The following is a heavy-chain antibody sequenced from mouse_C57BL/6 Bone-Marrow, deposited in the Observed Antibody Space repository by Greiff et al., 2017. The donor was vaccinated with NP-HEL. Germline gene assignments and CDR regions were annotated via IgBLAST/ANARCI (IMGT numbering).Heavy chain of an antibody. V-gene: IGHV1-55*01. J-gene: IGHJ3*01. CDR1: GYTFTSYW. CDR3: ARRGQLRLPLAY. CDR2: IYPGSGST. Sequence: QVQLQQPGAELVKPGASVKMSCKASGYTFTSYWITWVKQRPGQGLEWIGDIYPGSGSTNYNEKFKSKATLTVDTSSSTAYMQLSSLTSEDSAVYYCARRGQLRLPLAYWGQGTLVTVSA. D-gene: IGHD3-2*02.